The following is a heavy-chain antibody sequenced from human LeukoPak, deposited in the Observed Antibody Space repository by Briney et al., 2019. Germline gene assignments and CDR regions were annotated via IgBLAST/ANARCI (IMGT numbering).Heavy chain of an antibody. J-gene: IGHJ4*02. CDR2: INAGNGNT. CDR3: ASYSSGYYY. V-gene: IGHV1-3*01. D-gene: IGHD3-22*01. Sequence: RQAPGQRLEWMGWINAGNGNTRYSQKFQGRVTITRDTSASTAYMELSSLRSEDTAVYYCASYSSGYYYWGQGTLVTVSS.